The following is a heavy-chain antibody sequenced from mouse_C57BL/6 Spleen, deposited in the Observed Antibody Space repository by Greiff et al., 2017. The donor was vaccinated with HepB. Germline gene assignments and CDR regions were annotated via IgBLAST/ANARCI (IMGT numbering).Heavy chain of an antibody. J-gene: IGHJ1*03. CDR2: IYPGSGST. CDR1: GYTFTSYW. D-gene: IGHD2-1*01. CDR3: ATYGNYEGYWYFDV. Sequence: VQLQQPGAELVKPGASVKMSCKASGYTFTSYWITWVKQRPGQGLEWIGDIYPGSGSTNYNEKFKSKATLTVDTSSSTAYMQLSSLTSEDSAVYYCATYGNYEGYWYFDVWGTGTTVTVSS. V-gene: IGHV1-55*01.